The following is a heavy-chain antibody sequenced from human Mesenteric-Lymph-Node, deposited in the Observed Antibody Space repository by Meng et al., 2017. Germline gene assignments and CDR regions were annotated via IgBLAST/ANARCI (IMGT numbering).Heavy chain of an antibody. V-gene: IGHV5-51*01. Sequence: KVSCKASGYSFTNYWIGWVRQMPGKGLEWMGIIYPDSDTRYSPSFQGQVTISADKSISTAYLQWSSLKTSDTAIYYCARSQAYVTNEGSLGYYFDYWGQGTLVTVSS. D-gene: IGHD4-17*01. CDR2: IYPDSDT. CDR1: GYSFTNYW. CDR3: ARSQAYVTNEGSLGYYFDY. J-gene: IGHJ4*02.